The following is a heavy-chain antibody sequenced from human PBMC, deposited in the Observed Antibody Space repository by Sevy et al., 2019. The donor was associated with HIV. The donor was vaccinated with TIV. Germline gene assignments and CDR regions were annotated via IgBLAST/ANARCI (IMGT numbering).Heavy chain of an antibody. CDR3: ARDPRRSDDRGWFDP. J-gene: IGHJ5*02. Sequence: ASVKVSCKASGGTFTNYGFTWVRQAPGQGLEWMGGITPIFGTVNYAQKFQGRVTMTADESTSTVYMELSSLTSEDPAVYYCARDPRRSDDRGWFDPWGQGTLVTVSS. CDR1: GGTFTNYG. V-gene: IGHV1-69*13. CDR2: ITPIFGTV. D-gene: IGHD3-10*01.